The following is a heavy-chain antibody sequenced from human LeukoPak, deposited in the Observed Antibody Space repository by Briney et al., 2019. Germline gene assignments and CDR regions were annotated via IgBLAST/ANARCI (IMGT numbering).Heavy chain of an antibody. CDR2: INPNSGGT. CDR1: GYTFTGYY. Sequence: ASVKVSCKASGYTFTGYYMHWVRQAPGQGLEWMGWINPNSGGTNYAQKFQGRVTMTRDTSISTAYMELSRLRSDDTAVYYCARVMGIVGATDAFDIWGQGTMVTVSS. V-gene: IGHV1-2*02. D-gene: IGHD1-26*01. CDR3: ARVMGIVGATDAFDI. J-gene: IGHJ3*02.